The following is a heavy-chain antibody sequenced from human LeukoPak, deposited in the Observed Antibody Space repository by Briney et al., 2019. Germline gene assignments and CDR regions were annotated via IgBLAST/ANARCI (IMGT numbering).Heavy chain of an antibody. V-gene: IGHV3-21*01. J-gene: IGHJ4*02. CDR2: ISTSSSYI. CDR3: ARVLGYYYDSRGHDY. D-gene: IGHD3-22*01. CDR1: GFIFSSYN. Sequence: PGGSLRPSCAASGFIFSSYNMNWVRQAPGKGLEWVSSISTSSSYIYYADSVKGRFTISRDNAKNPLYLQMNSLRGEDTAVYYCARVLGYYYDSRGHDYWGQGTLVTVSS.